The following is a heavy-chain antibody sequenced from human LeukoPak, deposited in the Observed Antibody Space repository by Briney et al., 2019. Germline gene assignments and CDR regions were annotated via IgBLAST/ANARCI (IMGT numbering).Heavy chain of an antibody. V-gene: IGHV4-34*01. D-gene: IGHD4-23*01. CDR1: GGSFSGYY. J-gene: IGHJ4*02. Sequence: SETLSLTCAVYGGSFSGYYWSWIRQPPGKGLEWIGEINHSGSTNYNPPLKSRVTISVDTSKNQFSLKLSSVTAADTAVYYCAREGRTVVRGYCFDYWGQGTLVTVSS. CDR2: INHSGST. CDR3: AREGRTVVRGYCFDY.